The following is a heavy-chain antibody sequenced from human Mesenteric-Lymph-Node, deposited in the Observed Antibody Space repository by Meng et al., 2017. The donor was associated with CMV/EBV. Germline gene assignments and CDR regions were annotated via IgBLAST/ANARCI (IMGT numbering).Heavy chain of an antibody. V-gene: IGHV4-39*01. D-gene: IGHD3-3*01. J-gene: IGHJ4*02. Sequence: SETLSLTCTVSGGSISSSSYYWGWIRQPPGKGLEWIGSIYYSGSTYYNPSLKSRVTISVDTSKNQFSLKLSSVTAADTAVYYCARVLFWSGYYYFDYWGQGTLVTVSS. CDR3: ARVLFWSGYYYFDY. CDR2: IYYSGST. CDR1: GGSISSSSYY.